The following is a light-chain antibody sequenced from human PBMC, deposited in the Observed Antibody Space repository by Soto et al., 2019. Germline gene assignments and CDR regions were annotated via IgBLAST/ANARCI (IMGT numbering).Light chain of an antibody. CDR2: DAS. CDR3: QQRTNKFWT. Sequence: EIVLTQSPATLSLSPGERATLSCRASQSVSSYLAWYQQKPGQAPRLLIYDASTRATGIPARFSGSGSGTDFTLTISILTPEDFAVYYCQQRTNKFWTFGQGTKVEIK. V-gene: IGKV3-11*01. J-gene: IGKJ1*01. CDR1: QSVSSY.